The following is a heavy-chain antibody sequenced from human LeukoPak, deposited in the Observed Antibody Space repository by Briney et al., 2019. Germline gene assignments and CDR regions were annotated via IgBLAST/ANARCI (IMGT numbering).Heavy chain of an antibody. D-gene: IGHD2-15*01. CDR2: ISWNSGSI. CDR1: GFTFDDYA. V-gene: IGHV3-9*01. J-gene: IGHJ6*02. CDR3: AKAGRYCSGGSCYSDLYGMDV. Sequence: GGSLRLPCAASGFTFDDYAMHWVRQAPGKGLEWVSGISWNSGSIGYADSVKGRFTISRDNAKNSLYLQMNSLRAEDTALYYCAKAGRYCSGGSCYSDLYGMDVWGQGTTVTVSS.